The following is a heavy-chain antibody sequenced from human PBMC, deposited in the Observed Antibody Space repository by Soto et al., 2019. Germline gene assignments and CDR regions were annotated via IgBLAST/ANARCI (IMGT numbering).Heavy chain of an antibody. D-gene: IGHD6-6*01. J-gene: IGHJ4*02. CDR1: GYSLTSGYH. Sequence: PSETLCLTCGVSGYSLTSGYHWGWIRQPPGKGLEWIGTIYHSGTTYYNPSLMSRVTMSVDTSKNQFSLKVTSATAADTAVYFCVRVYGRSSCFFDSWGQGTLVTVSS. V-gene: IGHV4-38-2*01. CDR2: IYHSGTT. CDR3: VRVYGRSSCFFDS.